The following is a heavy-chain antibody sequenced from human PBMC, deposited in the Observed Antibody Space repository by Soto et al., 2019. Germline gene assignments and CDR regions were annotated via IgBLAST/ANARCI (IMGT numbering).Heavy chain of an antibody. V-gene: IGHV3-13*05. CDR1: GFTFRNYD. J-gene: IGHJ6*02. CDR2: ISAAGDP. Sequence: EVQLVESGGGLVQPGGSLRLSCEASGFTFRNYDMHWDRQGTGKGLEWVSGISAAGDPDYADSVEGRFTISRENAQNSFFLQMNSLRVGDTAVYYCARTDRDFYCLDVWGQGTTVIVSS. CDR3: ARTDRDFYCLDV.